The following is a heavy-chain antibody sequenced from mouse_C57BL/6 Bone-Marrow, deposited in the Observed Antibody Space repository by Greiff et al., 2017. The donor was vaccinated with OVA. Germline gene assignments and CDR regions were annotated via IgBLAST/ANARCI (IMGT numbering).Heavy chain of an antibody. CDR2: ISNGGGST. D-gene: IGHD1-1*01. Sequence: EVKVVESGGGLVQPGGSLKLSCAASGFTFSDYYMYWVRQTPEKRLEWVAYISNGGGSTYYPDTVKGRFTISRDNAKNTLYLQMSRLKSEDTAMYYCARQDGSRGYAMDYWGQGTSVTVSS. CDR1: GFTFSDYY. J-gene: IGHJ4*01. V-gene: IGHV5-12*01. CDR3: ARQDGSRGYAMDY.